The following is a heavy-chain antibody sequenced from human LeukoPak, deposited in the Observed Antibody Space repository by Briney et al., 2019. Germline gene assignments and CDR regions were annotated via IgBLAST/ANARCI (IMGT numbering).Heavy chain of an antibody. J-gene: IGHJ6*02. V-gene: IGHV3-33*01. D-gene: IGHD2-2*01. CDR3: ARAEGIVVVPAAPQYYGMDV. Sequence: GRSLRLSCAASGFTFSSYGMHWVRQAPDKGLEWVAVIWYDGSNKYYADSVKGRFTISRDNSKNTLYLQMNSLRAEDTAVYYCARAEGIVVVPAAPQYYGMDVWGQGTTVTVSS. CDR2: IWYDGSNK. CDR1: GFTFSSYG.